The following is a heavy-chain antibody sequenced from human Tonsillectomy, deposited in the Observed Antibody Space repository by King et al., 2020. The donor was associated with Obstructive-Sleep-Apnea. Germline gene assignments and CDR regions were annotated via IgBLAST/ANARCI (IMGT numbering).Heavy chain of an antibody. Sequence: LQLQESGPGLVKPSETLSLTCTVSGGSISSNTYYWSWIRQPPGKGLEWIGSIYYSGSTYYNPSLKSRVTMSVDTSKNQFSLKLSSVTAADTAVYYCAREGRWLQFRGDDYWAQGTLVTVSS. J-gene: IGHJ4*02. V-gene: IGHV4-39*07. CDR3: AREGRWLQFRGDDY. CDR1: GGSISSNTYY. CDR2: IYYSGST. D-gene: IGHD5-24*01.